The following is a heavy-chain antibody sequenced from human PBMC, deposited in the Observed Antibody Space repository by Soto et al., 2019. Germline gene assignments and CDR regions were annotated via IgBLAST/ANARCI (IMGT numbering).Heavy chain of an antibody. J-gene: IGHJ3*02. Sequence: PSETLSLTCAVSGGSISRGGYSWSWIRQPPGKGLEWIGYIYHSGSTYYNPSLKSRVTISVDRSKNQFSLKLSSVTAADTAVYYCARCLGSSGYSLDAFEIWGQGTMVTVSS. CDR3: ARCLGSSGYSLDAFEI. CDR2: IYHSGST. CDR1: GGSISRGGYS. V-gene: IGHV4-30-2*01. D-gene: IGHD3-22*01.